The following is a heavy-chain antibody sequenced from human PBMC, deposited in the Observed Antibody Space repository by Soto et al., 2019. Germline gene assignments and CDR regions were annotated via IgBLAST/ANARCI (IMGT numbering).Heavy chain of an antibody. V-gene: IGHV3-48*01. D-gene: IGHD1-26*01. CDR3: ARGAGWSAEYFQH. J-gene: IGHJ1*01. CDR2: ISGSSSTI. Sequence: EVQLVESGGGLVQPGGSLRLSCAASGFTFSSYGMNWVRQAPGKGLEWVSYISGSSSTIYYADSVKGRFTISRDNAKNSLYLQMNSLRAEDTAVFYWARGAGWSAEYFQHWGQGTLVTVSS. CDR1: GFTFSSYG.